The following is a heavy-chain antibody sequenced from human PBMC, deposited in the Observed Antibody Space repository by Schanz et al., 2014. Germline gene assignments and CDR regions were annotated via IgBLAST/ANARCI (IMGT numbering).Heavy chain of an antibody. D-gene: IGHD4-4*01. CDR1: GFSFDDYT. J-gene: IGHJ4*02. CDR2: ISYDGRSK. V-gene: IGHV3-30*04. Sequence: VQLVESGGVVAQPGGSLRLSCAASGFSFDDYTMHWVRQAPGKGLEWVAVISYDGRSKDYADSVKGRFTISRDNSKNTVFLQMNSLRGEDTAVYYCASADYTNYFDYWGQGTLVTVSS. CDR3: ASADYTNYFDY.